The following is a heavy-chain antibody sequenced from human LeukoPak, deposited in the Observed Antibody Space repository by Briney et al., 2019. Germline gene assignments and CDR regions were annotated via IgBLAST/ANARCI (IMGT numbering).Heavy chain of an antibody. CDR2: IWYDGSNK. J-gene: IGHJ4*02. V-gene: IGHV3-33*01. Sequence: PGGSLRLSCAASGFTFSSYGMHWVRQAPGKGLEWVAVIWYDGSNKYYADSVKGRFTISRDNAKNSLYLQMNSLRAEDTAVYYCARERRRITIFGVVKPPTNFDYWGQGTLVTVSS. CDR3: ARERRRITIFGVVKPPTNFDY. CDR1: GFTFSSYG. D-gene: IGHD3-3*01.